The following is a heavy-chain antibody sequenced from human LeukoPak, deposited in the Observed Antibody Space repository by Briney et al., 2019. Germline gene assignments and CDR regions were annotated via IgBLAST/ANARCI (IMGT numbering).Heavy chain of an antibody. Sequence: SETLSLTCAVYGGSFSGYYWSWIRQPPGKGLEWIGEINHSGSTNYNPSLKSQVTISVDTSKNQFSLKLSSVTAADTAVYYCARRDRSNYYYYMDVWGKGTTVTVSS. D-gene: IGHD5-24*01. J-gene: IGHJ6*03. CDR1: GGSFSGYY. CDR2: INHSGST. V-gene: IGHV4-34*01. CDR3: ARRDRSNYYYYMDV.